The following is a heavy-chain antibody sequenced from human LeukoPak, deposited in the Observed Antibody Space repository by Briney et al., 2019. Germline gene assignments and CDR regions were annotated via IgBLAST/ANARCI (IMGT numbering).Heavy chain of an antibody. CDR2: IRYDGSNQ. CDR1: GFTFSSYG. D-gene: IGHD5-12*01. CDR3: AKDVDIVATRPFDY. J-gene: IGHJ4*02. Sequence: GGSLRLSCAASGFTFSSYGMHWVRQAPGKGLEWVAFIRYDGSNQYYADSVKGRFTISRDNSKNTLYLQMNSLRAEDTAVYYCAKDVDIVATRPFDYWGQGTLVTVSS. V-gene: IGHV3-30*02.